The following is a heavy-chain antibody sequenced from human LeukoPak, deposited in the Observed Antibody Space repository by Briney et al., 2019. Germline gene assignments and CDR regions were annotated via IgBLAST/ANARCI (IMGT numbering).Heavy chain of an antibody. D-gene: IGHD6-19*01. CDR3: ARHVVAVAGNQGWYYYYMDV. CDR1: GYTFTSYG. Sequence: VASVKVSCKASGYTFTSYGISWVRQAPGQGLEWMGWISAYNGNTNYAQKLQGRVTMTTDTSTSTAYMELRSLRSDDTAVYYCARHVVAVAGNQGWYYYYMDVWGKGTTVTISS. V-gene: IGHV1-18*01. J-gene: IGHJ6*03. CDR2: ISAYNGNT.